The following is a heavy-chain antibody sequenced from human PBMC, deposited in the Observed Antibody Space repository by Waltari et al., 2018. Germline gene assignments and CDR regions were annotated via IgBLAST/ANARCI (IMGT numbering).Heavy chain of an antibody. Sequence: QVQLQESGPGLVKPSQTLSLTCTVSGGSISSGSYYWSWIRQPAGKGLEWIGRIYTSGSTNYNPSLKSRVTISVDTSKNQFSLKLSSVTAADTAVYYCAREGYDKAFDYWGQGTLVTVSS. CDR1: GGSISSGSYY. V-gene: IGHV4-61*02. J-gene: IGHJ4*02. CDR3: AREGYDKAFDY. CDR2: IYTSGST. D-gene: IGHD3-9*01.